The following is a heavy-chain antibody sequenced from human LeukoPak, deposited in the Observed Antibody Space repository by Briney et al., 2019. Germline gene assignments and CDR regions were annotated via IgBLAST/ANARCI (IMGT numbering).Heavy chain of an antibody. V-gene: IGHV4-34*01. CDR3: ARGAGGIVVVGAATRVYWLDP. D-gene: IGHD1-26*01. Sequence: PSETLSLTCAVYGGSFSGYYWSWIRQPPGKGLEWIGTINHGGTTSYNPSLKTRVSISLEKSKNELSLKLTSVTAADTAVYYCARGAGGIVVVGAATRVYWLDPWGQGTLVTVSS. J-gene: IGHJ5*02. CDR1: GGSFSGYY. CDR2: INHGGTT.